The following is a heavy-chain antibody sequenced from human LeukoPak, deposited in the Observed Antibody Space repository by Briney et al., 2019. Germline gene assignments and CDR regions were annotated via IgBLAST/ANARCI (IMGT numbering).Heavy chain of an antibody. CDR3: AKVGITMLVVVYFDD. Sequence: GGSLRLSCAASGFTFSNYAMSWVRQAPGKGLEWVSAIGISGRDTYYAGSVKGRFTISRDNSKNTLYLQMNSLGAEDTAVYYCAKVGITMLVVVYFDDWGQGTLVTVSS. D-gene: IGHD3-22*01. CDR2: IGISGRDT. J-gene: IGHJ4*02. V-gene: IGHV3-23*01. CDR1: GFTFSNYA.